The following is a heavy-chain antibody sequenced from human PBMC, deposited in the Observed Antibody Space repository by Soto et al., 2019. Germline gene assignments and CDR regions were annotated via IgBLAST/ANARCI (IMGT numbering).Heavy chain of an antibody. D-gene: IGHD6-25*01. CDR3: ARAGGGYLDY. Sequence: QVQLEESGGGVVQPGRSLRLSCAASGFTFSYYALHWVRQAPGKGLEWVAYILNDGSQKLYTDSVKGRLSISRDNSKNTLYLEMNSLRAEDTAVYYCARAGGGYLDYWGQGSLVTVSS. J-gene: IGHJ4*02. CDR2: ILNDGSQK. CDR1: GFTFSYYA. V-gene: IGHV3-30*04.